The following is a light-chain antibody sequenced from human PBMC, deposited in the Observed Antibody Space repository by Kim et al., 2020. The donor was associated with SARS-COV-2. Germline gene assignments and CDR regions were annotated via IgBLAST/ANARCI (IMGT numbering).Light chain of an antibody. CDR1: RSDVGGYNY. CDR2: DVS. V-gene: IGLV2-14*04. J-gene: IGLJ1*01. Sequence: GQSLTNSCTATRSDVGGYNYVSWYQQHPGKAPQLMIYDVSKRPSGVSNRFSGSKSGNTASLTISGLQAEDEADYYCSSYTSSSTYVSGTGTKVTAL. CDR3: SSYTSSSTYV.